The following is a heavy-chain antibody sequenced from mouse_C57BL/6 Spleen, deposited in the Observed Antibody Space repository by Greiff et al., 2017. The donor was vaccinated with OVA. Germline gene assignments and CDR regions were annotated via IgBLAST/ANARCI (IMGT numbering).Heavy chain of an antibody. CDR1: GYTFTSYW. V-gene: IGHV1-69*01. CDR2: IDPSDSYT. J-gene: IGHJ1*03. D-gene: IGHD1-2*01. CDR3: ARPHYDWYFDV. Sequence: QVQLQQSGAELVMPGASVKLSCKASGYTFTSYWMHWVKQRPGQGLEWIGEIDPSDSYTNYNQKFKGKSTLTVDKSSSTAYMQLSSLTSEDSAVYYCARPHYDWYFDVWGTGTTVTVSS.